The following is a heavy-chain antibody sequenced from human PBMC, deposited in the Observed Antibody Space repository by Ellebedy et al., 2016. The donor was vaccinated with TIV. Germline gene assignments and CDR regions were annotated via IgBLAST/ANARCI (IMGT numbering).Heavy chain of an antibody. CDR3: ARDLRVGQTNDALDV. D-gene: IGHD1-26*01. CDR1: GFTFSSYS. CDR2: ISPDGSVK. Sequence: PGGSLRLSCAASGFTFSSYSMHWVRQAPGKGLEWVTFISPDGSVKYYADSVKGRFTVSRDNSKNTLYLQMESLRDDDTAVFYCARDLRVGQTNDALDVWGQGTMVTLSS. J-gene: IGHJ3*01. V-gene: IGHV3-30*04.